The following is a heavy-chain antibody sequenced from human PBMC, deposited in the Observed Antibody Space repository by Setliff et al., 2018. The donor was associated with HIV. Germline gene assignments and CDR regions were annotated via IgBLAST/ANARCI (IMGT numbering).Heavy chain of an antibody. CDR1: GGSFSGYY. CDR2: INQSGST. CDR3: AGCITGTTHWFDP. D-gene: IGHD1-20*01. J-gene: IGHJ5*02. Sequence: KTSETLSLTCAVYGGSFSGYYWSWIRQPPGKGLEWIGEINQSGSTNYNPSLKSRVTISVDTSKNQFSLKLSSVTAADTAVYYCAGCITGTTHWFDPWGQGTLVTVSS. V-gene: IGHV4-34*01.